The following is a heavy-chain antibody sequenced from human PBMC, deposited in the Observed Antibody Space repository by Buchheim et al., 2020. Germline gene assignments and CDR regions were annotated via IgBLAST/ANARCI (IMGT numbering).Heavy chain of an antibody. CDR2: IYYSGST. J-gene: IGHJ5*02. D-gene: IGHD3-22*01. Sequence: QVQLQESGPRLVKPSETLSLTCTVSGGSVSSGTFYWSWIRQPPGKGLEWIGSIYYSGSTNYNPSVKGRVTISVDTSKNQFSLKLTSVTAADTAVYYCARDPSSGYVGEVGTWGQGTL. V-gene: IGHV4-61*01. CDR3: ARDPSSGYVGEVGT. CDR1: GGSVSSGTFY.